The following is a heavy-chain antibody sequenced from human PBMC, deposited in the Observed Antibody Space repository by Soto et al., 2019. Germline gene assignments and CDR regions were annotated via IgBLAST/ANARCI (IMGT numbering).Heavy chain of an antibody. CDR2: IIPIFGTA. Sequence: ASVKVSCKASGGTFSSYAISWVRQAPGQGLEWMGGIIPIFGTANYAQKFQGRVTITADESTSTAYMELSSLRSEDTAVYYCARSPGIAVAGTPMAWFDTWGQGTLVTVSS. CDR1: GGTFSSYA. CDR3: ARSPGIAVAGTPMAWFDT. V-gene: IGHV1-69*13. J-gene: IGHJ5*02. D-gene: IGHD6-19*01.